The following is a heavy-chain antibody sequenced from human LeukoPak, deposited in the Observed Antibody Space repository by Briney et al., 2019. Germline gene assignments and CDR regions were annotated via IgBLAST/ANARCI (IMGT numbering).Heavy chain of an antibody. CDR3: AKLNGFTMIVVVASL. V-gene: IGHV3-23*01. Sequence: GGSLRLSCAASGFTFSSYAMSWVRQAPGKGLEWASAISGSGGSTYYADSVKGRFTISRDNSKNTLYLQMNSLRAEDTAVYYCAKLNGFTMIVVVASLWGQGTLVTVSS. D-gene: IGHD3-22*01. CDR2: ISGSGGST. J-gene: IGHJ4*02. CDR1: GFTFSSYA.